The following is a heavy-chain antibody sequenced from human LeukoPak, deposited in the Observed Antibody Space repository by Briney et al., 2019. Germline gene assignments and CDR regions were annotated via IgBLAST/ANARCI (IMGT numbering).Heavy chain of an antibody. Sequence: TSQTLSLTCTVSGGSISSGDYYWSWIRQPPGKGLDSIGCIYYSGSTYYNPSLKSRVTISVVTSKNQFSLKRSSVTAADTAVYYCARVSGPYGYYYVGYWGQGTLVTVSS. D-gene: IGHD4-17*01. CDR2: IYYSGST. CDR3: ARVSGPYGYYYVGY. V-gene: IGHV4-30-4*01. J-gene: IGHJ4*02. CDR1: GGSISSGDYY.